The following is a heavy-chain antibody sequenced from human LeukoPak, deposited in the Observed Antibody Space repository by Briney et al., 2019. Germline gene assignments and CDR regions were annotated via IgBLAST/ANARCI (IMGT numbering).Heavy chain of an antibody. D-gene: IGHD2-2*01. CDR1: GYTFTGYY. CDR2: INPNSGGT. Sequence: PTASVKVSCKASGYTFTGYYMHWVRQAPGQGLEWMGWINPNSGGTNYAQKFQGRVTMTRDTSISTAYMELSRLRSDDTAVYYCARDLYCSSTSCYDRFDPWGQGTLVTVSS. V-gene: IGHV1-2*02. J-gene: IGHJ5*02. CDR3: ARDLYCSSTSCYDRFDP.